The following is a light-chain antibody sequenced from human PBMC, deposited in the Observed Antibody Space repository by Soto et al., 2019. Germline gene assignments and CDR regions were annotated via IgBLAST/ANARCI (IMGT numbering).Light chain of an antibody. CDR2: EDD. J-gene: IGLJ2*01. Sequence: NFMLTQPHSVSETAGKTVTISCTGSSGSIASNYVQWYQQRPGSGPIIVIYEDDQRPSGVPDRFSGSIDSSSNSASLTISGLKTEDEADYYCHSKGVFGGGTKLTVL. CDR1: SGSIASNY. V-gene: IGLV6-57*02. CDR3: HSKGV.